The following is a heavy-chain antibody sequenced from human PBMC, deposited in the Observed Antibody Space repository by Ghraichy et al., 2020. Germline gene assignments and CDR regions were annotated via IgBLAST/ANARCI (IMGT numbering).Heavy chain of an antibody. CDR1: GFTFSSYW. J-gene: IGHJ6*02. CDR3: ARDQVDRGGYSYGLPYYYYYGMDV. V-gene: IGHV3-7*03. CDR2: IKQDGSEK. Sequence: GGSLRLSCAASGFTFSSYWMSWVRQAPGKGLEWVANIKQDGSEKYYVDSVKGRFTISRDNAKNSLYLQMNSLRAEDTAVYYCARDQVDRGGYSYGLPYYYYYGMDVWGQGTTVTVSS. D-gene: IGHD5-18*01.